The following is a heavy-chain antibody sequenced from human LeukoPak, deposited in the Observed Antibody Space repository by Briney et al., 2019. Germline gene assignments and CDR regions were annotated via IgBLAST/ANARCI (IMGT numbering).Heavy chain of an antibody. CDR2: ISGSGGST. V-gene: IGHV3-23*01. D-gene: IGHD2-2*01. CDR1: GFIFSAYA. CDR3: ARMPSPGYGPPTSCLYY. J-gene: IGHJ4*02. Sequence: GGSLSLSCAASGFIFSAYAMSWVRQAPGKGLGWVSTISGSGGSTYYADSVKGRITISTDNPKNTMYLQMNSLRAEATAVYSCARMPSPGYGPPTSCLYYWGQGTPV.